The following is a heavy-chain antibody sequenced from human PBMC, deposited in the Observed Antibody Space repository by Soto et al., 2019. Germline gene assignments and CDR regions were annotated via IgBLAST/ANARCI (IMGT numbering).Heavy chain of an antibody. V-gene: IGHV3-30*18. J-gene: IGHJ4*02. CDR3: AKDIVDYDSSGYYYGLDY. D-gene: IGHD3-22*01. CDR2: ISYDGSNK. Sequence: PGGSLRLSCAASGFTFSSYGMHWVRQAPGKGLEWVAVISYDGSNKYYADSVKGRFTISRDNSKNTLYLQMNSLRAEDTAVYYCAKDIVDYDSSGYYYGLDYWGQGTLVTVSS. CDR1: GFTFSSYG.